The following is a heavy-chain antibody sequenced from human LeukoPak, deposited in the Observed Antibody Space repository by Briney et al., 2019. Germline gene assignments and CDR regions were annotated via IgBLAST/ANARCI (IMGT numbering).Heavy chain of an antibody. CDR1: GFTFSSYA. V-gene: IGHV3-23*01. J-gene: IGHJ4*02. CDR3: ASSLRYYFDY. Sequence: PGGSLRLSCAASGFTFSSYAMSWVRQAPGKGLEWVLAISGSGGSTYYADSVKGRFTISRDNSKNTLYLQMNSLRAEDTAVYYCASSLRYYFDYWGQGTLVTVSS. CDR2: ISGSGGST.